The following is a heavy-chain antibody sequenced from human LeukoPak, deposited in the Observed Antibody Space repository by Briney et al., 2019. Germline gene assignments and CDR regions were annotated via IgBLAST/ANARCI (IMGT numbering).Heavy chain of an antibody. J-gene: IGHJ3*02. CDR2: IYPGDSDT. Sequence: GESLKISCKGSGYSFTSYWIGWVRQMPGKGLEWMGIIYPGDSDTRYSPSFQGQVTISADKSISTAYLQWSSLKASDTAMYYCARAYYYGSGSYYEGDAFDIWGQGTMVTVSS. CDR1: GYSFTSYW. CDR3: ARAYYYGSGSYYEGDAFDI. D-gene: IGHD3-10*01. V-gene: IGHV5-51*01.